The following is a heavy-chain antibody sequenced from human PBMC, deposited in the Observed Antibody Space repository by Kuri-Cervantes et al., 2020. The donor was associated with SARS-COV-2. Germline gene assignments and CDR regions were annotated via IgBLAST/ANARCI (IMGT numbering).Heavy chain of an antibody. Sequence: ASVKVSCKASGYTFTSYYMHWVRQAPGQGLEWMGIINPSGGSTSYAQKSQGRVTMTRDTSTSTVYMELSSLRSEDTAVYYCARDWGQSRYDFWSGYALGYWGQGTLVTVSS. J-gene: IGHJ4*02. V-gene: IGHV1-46*01. CDR1: GYTFTSYY. D-gene: IGHD3-3*01. CDR3: ARDWGQSRYDFWSGYALGY. CDR2: INPSGGST.